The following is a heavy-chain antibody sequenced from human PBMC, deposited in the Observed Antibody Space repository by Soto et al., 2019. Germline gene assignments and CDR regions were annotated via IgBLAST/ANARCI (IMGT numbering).Heavy chain of an antibody. J-gene: IGHJ3*02. V-gene: IGHV6-1*01. CDR3: ARAGDGYNTDAFDI. CDR2: TYYRSKWYN. CDR1: GDSVSSNSAA. Sequence: SQTLSLTCVISGDSVSSNSAAWNRIRQSPSRGLEWLGRTYYRSKWYNDYAVSVKSRITINPDTSKNQFSLQLNSVTPEDTAVYYCARAGDGYNTDAFDIWGQGTMVTVSS. D-gene: IGHD5-12*01.